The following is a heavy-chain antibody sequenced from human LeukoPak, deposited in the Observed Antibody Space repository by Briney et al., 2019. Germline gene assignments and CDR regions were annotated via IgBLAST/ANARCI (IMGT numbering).Heavy chain of an antibody. CDR1: GFTFSSYW. V-gene: IGHV3-74*01. CDR3: ARGPHDSSGYYGDGAFDI. J-gene: IGHJ3*02. D-gene: IGHD3-22*01. Sequence: PGGSLRLSCAASGFTFSSYWMHWVRQAPGKGLVWVSRINSDGSSTSYADSVKGRFTISRDNAKNTLYLQMNSLRAEDRAVYYCARGPHDSSGYYGDGAFDIWGQGTMVTVSS. CDR2: INSDGSST.